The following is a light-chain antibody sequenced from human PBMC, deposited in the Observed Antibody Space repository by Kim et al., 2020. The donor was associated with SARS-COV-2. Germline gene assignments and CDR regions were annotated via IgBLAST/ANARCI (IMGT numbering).Light chain of an antibody. J-gene: IGKJ2*01. Sequence: STGERAPLSCSASQSVSSSYLAWYQQKPGQAPRLLIYGASSRATGIPDMFSGSGSGTDFTLTISRLESEDFAVYYCQQYGSSPDTFGQGTKLEI. CDR2: GAS. V-gene: IGKV3-20*01. CDR1: QSVSSSY. CDR3: QQYGSSPDT.